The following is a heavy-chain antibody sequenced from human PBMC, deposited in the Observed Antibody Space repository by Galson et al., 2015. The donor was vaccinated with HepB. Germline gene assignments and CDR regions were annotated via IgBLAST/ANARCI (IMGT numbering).Heavy chain of an antibody. D-gene: IGHD3-3*01. V-gene: IGHV3-30-3*01. CDR2: ISYDGSNK. CDR3: ARAYDFWSGHLDRNWFDP. Sequence: SLRLSCAASGFTFSSYAMHWVRQAPGKGLEWVAVISYDGSNKYYADSVKGRFTISRDNSKNTLYLQMNSLRAEDTAVYYCARAYDFWSGHLDRNWFDPWGQGTLVTVSS. CDR1: GFTFSSYA. J-gene: IGHJ5*02.